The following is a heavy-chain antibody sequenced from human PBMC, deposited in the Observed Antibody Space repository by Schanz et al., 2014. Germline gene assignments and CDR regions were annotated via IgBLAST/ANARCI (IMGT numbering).Heavy chain of an antibody. CDR2: ISDSGDST. D-gene: IGHD6-13*01. CDR1: GFTFSDYY. Sequence: VQLVESGGALVQPGGSLRLSCAASGFTFSDYYMTWIRQAPGKGLEWVSDISDSGDSTHYADSVKGRFTISRDNSKNTLDLQMNSLRAEDTAIYYCAKDLAAVGVFDYWGQGSLVTVSP. J-gene: IGHJ4*02. CDR3: AKDLAAVGVFDY. V-gene: IGHV3-11*05.